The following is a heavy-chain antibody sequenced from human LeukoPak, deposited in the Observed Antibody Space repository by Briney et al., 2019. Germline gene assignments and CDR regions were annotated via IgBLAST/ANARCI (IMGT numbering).Heavy chain of an antibody. CDR2: IYSDNT. V-gene: IGHV3-53*01. D-gene: IGHD2-8*01. CDR3: VLLSLTPG. J-gene: IGHJ4*02. Sequence: GGSLRLSCTVSGFTVSSNSMSWVRQAPGKGLEWVSFIYSDNTHYSDSVKGRFTISRDNAKNTLYLQMDSLRPEDTAVYYCVLLSLTPGWGQGTLVTVSS. CDR1: GFTVSSNS.